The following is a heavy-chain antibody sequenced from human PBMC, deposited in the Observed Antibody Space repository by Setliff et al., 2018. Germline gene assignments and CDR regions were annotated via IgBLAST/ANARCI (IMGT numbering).Heavy chain of an antibody. CDR1: GGSIRSSSYY. J-gene: IGHJ4*02. V-gene: IGHV4-39*01. D-gene: IGHD1-1*01. Sequence: SETLSLTCVVSGGSIRSSSYYWGWLRQPPGKGLEWIGSVYYSGSTYYNPSLSSRVTISIDASKNQFSLKLGSVTAADTAVYYCARTGTYRYFDLWGQGTLVTVSS. CDR2: VYYSGST. CDR3: ARTGTYRYFDL.